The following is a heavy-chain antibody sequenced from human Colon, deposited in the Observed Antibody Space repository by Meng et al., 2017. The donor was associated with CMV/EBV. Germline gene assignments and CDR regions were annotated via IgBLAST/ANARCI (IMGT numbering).Heavy chain of an antibody. CDR2: MNPNSGNT. V-gene: IGHV1-8*01. D-gene: IGHD5-12*01. J-gene: IGHJ4*02. Sequence: QVQLVQSGAEVKNPGASVKVSGKASGYTFTSYDINWVRQATGQGLEWMGWMNPNSGNTGYAQKFQGRVTMTRNTSIGTAYMELSGLRSEDTAVYYCARENSGYDNRRGFDYWGQGTLVTVSS. CDR1: GYTFTSYD. CDR3: ARENSGYDNRRGFDY.